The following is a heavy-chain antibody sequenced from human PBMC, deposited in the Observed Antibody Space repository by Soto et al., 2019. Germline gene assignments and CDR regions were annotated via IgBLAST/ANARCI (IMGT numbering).Heavy chain of an antibody. Sequence: GSLRLSCAASGFTFSSYWMHWVRQAPGKGLVWVSRINSDGSSTSYADSVKGRFTISRDNAKNTLYLQMNSLRAEDTAVYYCARDRILGYCSGGSCLNWFDPWGQGTLVTVSS. CDR1: GFTFSSYW. D-gene: IGHD2-15*01. V-gene: IGHV3-74*01. CDR2: INSDGSST. J-gene: IGHJ5*02. CDR3: ARDRILGYCSGGSCLNWFDP.